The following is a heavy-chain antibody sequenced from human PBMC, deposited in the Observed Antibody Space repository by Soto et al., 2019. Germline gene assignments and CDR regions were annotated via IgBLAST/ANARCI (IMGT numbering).Heavy chain of an antibody. V-gene: IGHV3-30-3*01. CDR1: GFPFNSYA. CDR3: ARDYPAHLDY. J-gene: IGHJ4*02. Sequence: GGSLRLSCVASGFPFNSYAMHWVRQAPGKGLEWVAAISFDGANKYSPASLKGRFSISRDNSKNTLYLQMNSLRAEDTAVYYCARDYPAHLDYWGQGTLVTVSS. CDR2: ISFDGANK. D-gene: IGHD3-16*02.